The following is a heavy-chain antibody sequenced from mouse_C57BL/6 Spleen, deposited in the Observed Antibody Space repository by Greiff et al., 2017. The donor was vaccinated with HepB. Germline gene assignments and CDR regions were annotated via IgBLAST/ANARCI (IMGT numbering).Heavy chain of an antibody. D-gene: IGHD1-1*01. V-gene: IGHV2-9-1*01. CDR1: GFSLTSYA. Sequence: VQGVESGPGLVAPSQSLSITCTVSGFSLTSYAISWVRQPPGKGLEWLGVIWTGGGTNYNSALKSRLSISKDNSKSQVFLKMNSLQTDDTARYYGARNYYGSSLYYFDYWGQGTTLTVSS. CDR3: ARNYYGSSLYYFDY. J-gene: IGHJ2*01. CDR2: IWTGGGT.